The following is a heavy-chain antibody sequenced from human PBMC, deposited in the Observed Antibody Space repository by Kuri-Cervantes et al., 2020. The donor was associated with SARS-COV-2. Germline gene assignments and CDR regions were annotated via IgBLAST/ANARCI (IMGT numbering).Heavy chain of an antibody. CDR1: GFTFSSYG. CDR2: IWYDGSNK. V-gene: IGHV3-33*01. J-gene: IGHJ6*02. CDR3: ARCSGITGTDFYYYYGMEV. Sequence: GESLKISCAASGFTFSSYGMHWVRQAPGKGLEWVAVIWYDGSNKYYADSVKGRFTISRDNSKNTLYLQMNSLRAEDTAVYYCARCSGITGTDFYYYYGMEVWGQGTTVTVSS. D-gene: IGHD1-7*01.